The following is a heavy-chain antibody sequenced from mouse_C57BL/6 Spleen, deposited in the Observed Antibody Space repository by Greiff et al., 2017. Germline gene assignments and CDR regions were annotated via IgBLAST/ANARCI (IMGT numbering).Heavy chain of an antibody. Sequence: EVKLVESGGGLVQPKGSLKLSCAASGFSFNTYAMNWVRQAPGKGLEWVARIRSKSNNYATYYADSVKDRFTISRDDSESMLYLQMNNLKTEDTAMYYCVRWIDDGYDCYAMDYWGQGTSVTVSS. J-gene: IGHJ4*01. CDR3: VRWIDDGYDCYAMDY. D-gene: IGHD2-3*01. CDR2: IRSKSNNYAT. V-gene: IGHV10-1*01. CDR1: GFSFNTYA.